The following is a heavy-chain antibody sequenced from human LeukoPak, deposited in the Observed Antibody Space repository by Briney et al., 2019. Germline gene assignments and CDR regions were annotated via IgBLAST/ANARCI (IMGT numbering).Heavy chain of an antibody. J-gene: IGHJ3*02. V-gene: IGHV3-30*04. CDR3: ARGSYYDFSTGAFDI. Sequence: GGSLRLSCAASGFTFSSYAMHWVRQAPGKGLEWVSVISYDGSNKYYADSVKGRFTISRDNSKNTLYLQMNSLRGEDTAVYYGARGSYYDFSTGAFDIWGQGTMVTVSS. CDR1: GFTFSSYA. CDR2: ISYDGSNK. D-gene: IGHD3-3*01.